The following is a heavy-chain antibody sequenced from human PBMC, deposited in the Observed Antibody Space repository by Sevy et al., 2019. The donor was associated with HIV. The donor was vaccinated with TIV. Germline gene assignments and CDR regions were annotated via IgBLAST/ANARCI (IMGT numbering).Heavy chain of an antibody. D-gene: IGHD2-2*01. CDR2: ISWNSGSI. V-gene: IGHV3-9*03. J-gene: IGHJ6*02. CDR3: AKYHCSSTSCARGYGMDV. Sequence: GGSLRLSCAASGFTFDDYAMHWVRQAPGKGLEWVSGISWNSGSIGYADSVKGRFTISRDNAKNSLYLQMNSLRAEDMALYYCAKYHCSSTSCARGYGMDVWGQGTTVTVSS. CDR1: GFTFDDYA.